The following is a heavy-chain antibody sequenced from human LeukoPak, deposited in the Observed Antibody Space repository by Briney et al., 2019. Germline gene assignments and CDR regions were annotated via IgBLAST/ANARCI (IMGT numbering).Heavy chain of an antibody. Sequence: PSETLSLTCTVSGGSISSYYWSWIRQPPGKGLEWIGYIYYSGSTKYNPSLQSRVTISVDTSKNQFSLKLSSVTAADTAVYYCARGQVLGDYWGQGTLVTVSS. CDR3: ARGQVLGDY. CDR2: IYYSGST. D-gene: IGHD4/OR15-4a*01. CDR1: GGSISSYY. J-gene: IGHJ4*02. V-gene: IGHV4-59*01.